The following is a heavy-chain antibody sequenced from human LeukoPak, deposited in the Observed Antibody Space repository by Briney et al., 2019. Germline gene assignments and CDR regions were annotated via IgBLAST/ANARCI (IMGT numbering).Heavy chain of an antibody. CDR1: GFTFSSYS. Sequence: GGSLRLSCAASGFTFSSYSMNWVRQAPGKGLEWVSSISSSSSYIYYADSVKGRFTISRDNAKNSLYLQMNSLRAEDTAVYYCARDGRRHHAFDIWGQGTMVTVSS. CDR3: ARDGRRHHAFDI. CDR2: ISSSSSYI. V-gene: IGHV3-21*01. D-gene: IGHD1-26*01. J-gene: IGHJ3*02.